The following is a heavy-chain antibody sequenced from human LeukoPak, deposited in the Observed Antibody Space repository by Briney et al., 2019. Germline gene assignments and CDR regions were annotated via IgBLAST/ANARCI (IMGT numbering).Heavy chain of an antibody. D-gene: IGHD5-12*01. CDR1: GYTFTGYY. Sequence: ASVKVSCKASGYTFTGYYMHWVRQAPGQGLEWMGWINPNSGGTNYAQKFQGRVTMTRDTSISTAYMELSRLRSDDTAVYYCARGVRANRQRGYSGYGLPRPLARGSWEFDYWGQGTLVTVSS. J-gene: IGHJ4*02. V-gene: IGHV1-2*02. CDR3: ARGVRANRQRGYSGYGLPRPLARGSWEFDY. CDR2: INPNSGGT.